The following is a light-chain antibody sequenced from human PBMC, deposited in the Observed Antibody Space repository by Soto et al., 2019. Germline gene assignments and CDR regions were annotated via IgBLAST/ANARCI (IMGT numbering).Light chain of an antibody. CDR2: GAS. Sequence: EIVMTQSPATLSVSQGERATLSCRASQSVTSNLAWYQQKPGQAPRLLIYGASTRATGIPARFSGSGSGTEFTLTISSLQSEDFAVYYCQQYDNWPWTFGQGTKVAIK. CDR1: QSVTSN. CDR3: QQYDNWPWT. V-gene: IGKV3-15*01. J-gene: IGKJ1*01.